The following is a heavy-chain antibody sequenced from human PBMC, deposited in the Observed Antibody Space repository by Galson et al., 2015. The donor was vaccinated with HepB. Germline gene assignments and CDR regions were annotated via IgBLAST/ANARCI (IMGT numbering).Heavy chain of an antibody. CDR2: IIPIFGTA. D-gene: IGHD5-24*01. V-gene: IGHV1-69*01. CDR1: GGTFSSYA. J-gene: IGHJ3*02. CDR3: ARDRGDGYNYAFDI. Sequence: SCKASGGTFSSYAISWVRQAPGQGLEWMGGIIPIFGTANYAQKSQGRVTITADESTSTAYMELSSLRPEDTAVYYCARDRGDGYNYAFDIWGQGTMVTVSS.